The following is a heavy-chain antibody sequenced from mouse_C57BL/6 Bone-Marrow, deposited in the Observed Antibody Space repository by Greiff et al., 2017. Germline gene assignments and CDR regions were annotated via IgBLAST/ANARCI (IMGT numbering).Heavy chain of an antibody. Sequence: VQLQQSGPELVKPGASVKISCKASGYSFTSYYIHWVKQRPGQGLEWIGGIYPGSGNTKYNEKFKGKATLTADTSSSTAYMQLSSLTSEDSAVYDCAREDYYGSFWYFDVWGTGTTVTVSS. V-gene: IGHV1-66*01. CDR2: IYPGSGNT. CDR1: GYSFTSYY. D-gene: IGHD1-1*01. J-gene: IGHJ1*03. CDR3: AREDYYGSFWYFDV.